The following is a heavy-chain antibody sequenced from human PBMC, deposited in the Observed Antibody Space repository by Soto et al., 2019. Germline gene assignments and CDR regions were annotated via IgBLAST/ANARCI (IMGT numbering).Heavy chain of an antibody. D-gene: IGHD6-13*01. J-gene: IGHJ1*01. V-gene: IGHV1-2*04. CDR3: ARDQSSSWYVGYFQH. CDR1: GYTFTGYY. CDR2: INPNSGGT. Sequence: GASVKVSCKASGYTFTGYYMHWVRQAPGQGLEWMGWINPNSGGTNYAQKFQGWVTMTRDTSISTAYMELSRLRSDDTAVYYCARDQSSSWYVGYFQHWGQGTLVT.